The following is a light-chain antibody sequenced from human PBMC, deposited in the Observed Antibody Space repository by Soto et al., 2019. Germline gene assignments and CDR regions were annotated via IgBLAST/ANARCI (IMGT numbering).Light chain of an antibody. V-gene: IGLV2-14*01. CDR2: GVN. J-gene: IGLJ2*01. Sequence: QSVLTQPASVSGSPGQSVTISCTGTSSDVTGYNSVSWYQQHPGKGPKLIIYGVNNRPSGVSYRFFGSKSGNTASLTISGLQAEDEADYYCFSYRSTTDRVFGGGTKLTVL. CDR1: SSDVTGYNS. CDR3: FSYRSTTDRV.